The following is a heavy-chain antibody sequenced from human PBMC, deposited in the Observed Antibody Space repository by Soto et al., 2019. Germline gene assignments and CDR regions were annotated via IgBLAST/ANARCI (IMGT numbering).Heavy chain of an antibody. V-gene: IGHV3-30*18. Sequence: PGGSLRLSCAASGFTFSSYGMHWVRQAPGKGLEWVAVISYDGSNKYYADSVKGRVTISRDNSKNTLYLQMNSLRAEDTAVYYCAKEPSSGWYWAINWFDPWGQGTLVTVSS. D-gene: IGHD6-19*01. CDR1: GFTFSSYG. CDR2: ISYDGSNK. J-gene: IGHJ5*02. CDR3: AKEPSSGWYWAINWFDP.